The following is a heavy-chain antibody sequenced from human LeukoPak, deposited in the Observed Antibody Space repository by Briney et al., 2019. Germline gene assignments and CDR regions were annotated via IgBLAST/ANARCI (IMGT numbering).Heavy chain of an antibody. D-gene: IGHD6-19*01. Sequence: GGSLRLSCAASGFTFSSYAMSWVRQAPGKGLKWVSAISGSAGSTNYADSVKGRFTISRDNSKNTVYLQMNSLRAEDTAVYYCAGHSSGWYGDGFDIWGQGSMVTVSS. CDR3: AGHSSGWYGDGFDI. CDR1: GFTFSSYA. V-gene: IGHV3-23*01. CDR2: ISGSAGST. J-gene: IGHJ3*02.